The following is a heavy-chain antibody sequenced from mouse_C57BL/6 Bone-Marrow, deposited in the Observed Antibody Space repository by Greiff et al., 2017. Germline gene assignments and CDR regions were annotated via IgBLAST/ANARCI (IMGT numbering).Heavy chain of an antibody. CDR3: ARHGRLRRYYAMDY. CDR2: ISNLAYSI. CDR1: GFTFSHYG. V-gene: IGHV5-15*01. D-gene: IGHD2-4*01. J-gene: IGHJ4*01. Sequence: EVKLMESGGGLVQPGGSLKLSCAASGFTFSHYGMAWVRQAPRKGPEWVAFISNLAYSIYYADTVTGRFTISRENAKNTLYLEMSSLRSEDTAMYYCARHGRLRRYYAMDYWGQGTSVTVSS.